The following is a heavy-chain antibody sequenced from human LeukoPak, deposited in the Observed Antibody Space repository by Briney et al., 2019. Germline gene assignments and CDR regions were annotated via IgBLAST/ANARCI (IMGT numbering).Heavy chain of an antibody. D-gene: IGHD5-18*01. V-gene: IGHV7-4-1*01. J-gene: IGHJ5*02. CDR3: ARGEYIYAPGFFDP. CDR2: INTNTGTS. CDR1: GYAFTRYT. Sequence: ASVKVSCKASGYAFTRYTMNWVRQAPGQGLEWMGWINTNTGTSTYAQGFSGRFVFSLDTSVSTAYLQIDSLKAEDTAMYYCARGEYIYAPGFFDPWGQGTLVTVSS.